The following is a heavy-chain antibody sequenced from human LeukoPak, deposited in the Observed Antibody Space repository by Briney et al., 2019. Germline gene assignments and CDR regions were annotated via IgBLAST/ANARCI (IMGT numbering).Heavy chain of an antibody. D-gene: IGHD6-13*01. V-gene: IGHV3-23*01. CDR1: RFTFSSYG. J-gene: IGHJ4*02. CDR3: AKEGAAGTEGFDY. Sequence: GGSLRLSCAASRFTFSSYGMHWVRQAPGKGLEWVSAISGSGVSTYYADSVKGRFTISRDNSKNTLYLQMNSLRAEDTAVYYCAKEGAAGTEGFDYWGQGTLVTVTS. CDR2: ISGSGVST.